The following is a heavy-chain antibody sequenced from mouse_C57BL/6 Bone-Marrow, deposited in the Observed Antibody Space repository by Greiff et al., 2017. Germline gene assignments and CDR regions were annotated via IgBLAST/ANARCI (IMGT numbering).Heavy chain of an antibody. D-gene: IGHD2-3*01. CDR3: ARQEGYDLDY. J-gene: IGHJ2*01. Sequence: DVQLVESGGGLVQPGGSLTLSCAASGFTFSDYYMYWVRQTPEKRLEWVAYISTGGGRTYYPHTVKGRFTFPIAPAKNTLYLQMSSLRSEDTAMYYCARQEGYDLDYWGQGTTLTVSS. CDR1: GFTFSDYY. V-gene: IGHV5-12*03. CDR2: ISTGGGRT.